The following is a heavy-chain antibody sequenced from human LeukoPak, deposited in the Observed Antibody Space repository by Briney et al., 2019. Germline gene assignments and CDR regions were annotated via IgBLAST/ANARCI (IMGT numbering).Heavy chain of an antibody. CDR2: INHSGST. Sequence: PSETLSLTCAVYGGAFSGYYWSWIRQHPGKGLEWIGEINHSGSTNYNPSLKSRVTISVDTSKNQFSLKLSSVTAADTAVYYCARGGRAARPVLDYWGQGTLVTVSS. D-gene: IGHD6-6*01. J-gene: IGHJ4*02. CDR3: ARGGRAARPVLDY. CDR1: GGAFSGYY. V-gene: IGHV4-34*01.